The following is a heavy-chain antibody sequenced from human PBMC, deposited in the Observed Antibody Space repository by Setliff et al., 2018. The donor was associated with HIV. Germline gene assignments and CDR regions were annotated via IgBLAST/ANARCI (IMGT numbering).Heavy chain of an antibody. CDR2: IIPILSMT. Sequence: GASVKVSCKASGGTLSSSAFSWVRQAPGQGVEWMGGIIPILSMTSYAQKFQGRATITADISTSTAYLELSSLRSEDTALFYCVCRTVVAGKGLPPDSWGQGTLVTVSS. CDR3: VCRTVVAGKGLPPDS. D-gene: IGHD6-19*01. J-gene: IGHJ4*02. V-gene: IGHV1-69*10. CDR1: GGTLSSSA.